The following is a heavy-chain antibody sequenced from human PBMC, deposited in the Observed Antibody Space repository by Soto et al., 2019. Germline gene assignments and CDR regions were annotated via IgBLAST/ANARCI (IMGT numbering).Heavy chain of an antibody. CDR2: MSYDGSNK. V-gene: IGHV3-30*18. Sequence: LSCETSAFTFGSYGMHWVCQSPCQGLNWVPSMSYDGSNKNYVDSVKGGFTVARDNSRSTLCLQMNSLRKDDTAVYYCVKDQVVEGQYYGSSEYFFWGRRTLETVTS. CDR3: VKDQVVEGQYYGSSEYFF. J-gene: IGHJ4*02. D-gene: IGHD3-10*01. CDR1: AFTFGSYG.